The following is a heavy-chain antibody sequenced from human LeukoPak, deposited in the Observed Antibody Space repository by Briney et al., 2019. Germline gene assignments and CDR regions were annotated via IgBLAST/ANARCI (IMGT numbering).Heavy chain of an antibody. CDR1: GFTFSNYG. V-gene: IGHV3-23*01. CDR2: ISGGGGST. D-gene: IGHD4-17*01. CDR3: ARWTTVTRAFDY. J-gene: IGHJ4*02. Sequence: GGSLRLSCAASGFTFSNYGMSWVRQAPGKGLEWVSAISGGGGSTYYADSVKGRFTSSRDNSKNTLYLQMNSLRAEDTAVYYCARWTTVTRAFDYWGQGTLVTVSS.